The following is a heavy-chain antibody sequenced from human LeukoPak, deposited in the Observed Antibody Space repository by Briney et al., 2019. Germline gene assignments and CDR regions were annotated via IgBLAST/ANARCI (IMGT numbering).Heavy chain of an antibody. Sequence: ASVKVSCKAFGYTFTGYYMHWVRQAPGQGPEWMGWINPNSGGTNYAQKFQGRVTMTRDTSISTAYMELSRLRSDDTAVYYCARDYAMVYAQGNWFDPWGQGTLVTVSS. CDR1: GYTFTGYY. J-gene: IGHJ5*02. V-gene: IGHV1-2*02. D-gene: IGHD2-8*01. CDR3: ARDYAMVYAQGNWFDP. CDR2: INPNSGGT.